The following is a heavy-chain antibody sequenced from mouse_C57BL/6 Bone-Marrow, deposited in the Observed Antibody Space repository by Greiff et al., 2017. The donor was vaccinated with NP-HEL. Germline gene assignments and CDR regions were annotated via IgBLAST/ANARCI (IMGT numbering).Heavy chain of an antibody. V-gene: IGHV1-4*01. CDR2: INPSSGYT. CDR3: ARWGTMAY. D-gene: IGHD1-1*02. CDR1: GYTFTSYT. Sequence: VQLHQSGAELARPGASVKMSCKASGYTFTSYTMHWVKQRPGQGLEWIGYINPSSGYTKYNQKFKDKATLTADKSSSTAYMQLSSLTSEDSAVYYCARWGTMAYWGQGTLVTVSA. J-gene: IGHJ3*01.